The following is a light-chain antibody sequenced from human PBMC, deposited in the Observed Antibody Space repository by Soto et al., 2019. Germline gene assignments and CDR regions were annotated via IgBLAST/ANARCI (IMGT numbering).Light chain of an antibody. CDR2: DAS. CDR3: QQYHDFPFT. CDR1: QDIQNY. Sequence: DIQMTQSPSSLSASVGDIVTITCQASQDIQNYINWYQHTPGKAPKLLIFDASNLQPGVASRFSGRASGTDFFLTISSLHPEDFATYFCQQYHDFPFTFGQGTKLDIK. J-gene: IGKJ2*01. V-gene: IGKV1-33*01.